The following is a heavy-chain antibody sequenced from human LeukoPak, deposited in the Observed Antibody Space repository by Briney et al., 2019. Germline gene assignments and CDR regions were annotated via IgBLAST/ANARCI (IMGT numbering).Heavy chain of an antibody. CDR2: IYTSGST. V-gene: IGHV4-61*02. CDR1: GGSISSGSYY. CDR3: ARDAMGRALVDL. J-gene: IGHJ2*01. Sequence: SQTLSLTCTVSGGSISSGSYYWSWIRQPAGKGLEWIGRIYTSGSTNYNPSLKSRVTIPVDTSKNQFSLKLSSVTAADTAVYYCARDAMGRALVDLWGRGTLVTVSS. D-gene: IGHD3-10*01.